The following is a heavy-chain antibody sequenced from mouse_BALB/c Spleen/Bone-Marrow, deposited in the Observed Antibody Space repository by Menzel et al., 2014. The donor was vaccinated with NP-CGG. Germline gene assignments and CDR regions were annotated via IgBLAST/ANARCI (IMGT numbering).Heavy chain of an antibody. CDR2: ISSGSSTI. J-gene: IGHJ2*01. Sequence: EVMLVESGGGLVQPGGSRKLSCAASGFTFSSFGMHWVRQAPERGPEWVACISSGSSTIFYADTVKGRFTISRDNPKNTLFLQMTSLRSEDTAMYYCTRGGNWEDFDYWGQGTTLTVSS. V-gene: IGHV5-17*02. CDR1: GFTFSSFG. CDR3: TRGGNWEDFDY. D-gene: IGHD4-1*01.